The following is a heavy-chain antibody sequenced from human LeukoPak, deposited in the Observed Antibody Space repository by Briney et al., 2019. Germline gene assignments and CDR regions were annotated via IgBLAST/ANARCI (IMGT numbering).Heavy chain of an antibody. CDR1: GFTFSGSA. D-gene: IGHD3-22*01. CDR2: IRSKPHSYAT. J-gene: IGHJ3*02. Sequence: GGSLRLSCAASGFTFSGSAMHWVRQAAGKGLEWVGRIRSKPHSYATAYAASVKGRFTISRDDSKNMAYLQTNSLKTEDTAVYYCTRHGGRDYYDSTEDAFDIWGQGTMVTVSS. V-gene: IGHV3-73*01. CDR3: TRHGGRDYYDSTEDAFDI.